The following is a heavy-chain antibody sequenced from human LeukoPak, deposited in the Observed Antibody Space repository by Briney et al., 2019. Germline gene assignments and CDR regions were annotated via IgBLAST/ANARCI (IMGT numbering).Heavy chain of an antibody. V-gene: IGHV3-23*01. D-gene: IGHD3-10*02. CDR2: ISGSGGST. CDR1: GLTFSSYG. J-gene: IGHJ6*04. CDR3: AELGITMIGGV. Sequence: PGGSLRLSCAASGLTFSSYGMSWVRQAPGKGLEWVSVISGSGGSTYYADSVQGRFTISRDNSKNTLYLQMNSLRAEDTAVYYCAELGITMIGGVWGKGTTVTISS.